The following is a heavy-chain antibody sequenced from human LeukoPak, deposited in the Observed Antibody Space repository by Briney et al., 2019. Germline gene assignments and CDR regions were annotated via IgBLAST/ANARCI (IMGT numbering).Heavy chain of an antibody. D-gene: IGHD1-26*01. CDR3: ARDWDGRSDCFDP. Sequence: ASVKVSCQASGYTFSTFGISWVRQAPGHGLEWMGYISGRSADINYAQNFEGRLTMTTDTSTSTAYMELVSLTSDDTAVYYCARDWDGRSDCFDPWGQGTLVIVSS. CDR2: ISGRSADI. CDR1: GYTFSTFG. V-gene: IGHV1-18*01. J-gene: IGHJ5*02.